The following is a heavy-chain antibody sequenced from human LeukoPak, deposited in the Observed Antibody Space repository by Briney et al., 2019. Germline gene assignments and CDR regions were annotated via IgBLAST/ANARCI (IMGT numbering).Heavy chain of an antibody. CDR3: ARDQGYCTSVNCRGDAFDV. CDR1: GPSFTSHW. V-gene: IGHV3-7*01. J-gene: IGHJ3*01. D-gene: IGHD2-8*02. CDR2: INTDGREK. Sequence: PAGSLSLSCDVSGPSFTSHWVSWVRQVPGKGMEWVAKINTDGREKYYVDSVQGRFTISRDNANNSLSLQMNSLRAEDTAVYYCARDQGYCTSVNCRGDAFDVWGQGSMVSVSS.